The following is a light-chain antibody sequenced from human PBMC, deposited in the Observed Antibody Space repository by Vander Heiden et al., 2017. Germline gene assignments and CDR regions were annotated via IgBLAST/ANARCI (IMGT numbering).Light chain of an antibody. J-gene: IGLJ7*01. CDR3: GTWDNSLTAV. V-gene: IGLV1-51*01. CDR2: DDN. CDR1: SSNIGDNY. Sequence: QSVLTQPPPVSAAPGPKVTIFCSGSSSNIGDNYVSWYQHLPGTAPKLLIHDDNQRPSGIPDRFSGSKSGTSATLDITGLQTGDEADYYCGTWDNSLTAVFGGGTHLTVL.